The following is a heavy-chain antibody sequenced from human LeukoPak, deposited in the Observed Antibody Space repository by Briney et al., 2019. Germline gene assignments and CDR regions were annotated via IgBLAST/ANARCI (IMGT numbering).Heavy chain of an antibody. V-gene: IGHV3-30*02. D-gene: IGHD6-13*01. Sequence: GGSLRLSCAASGFTFSSYGMHWVRQAPGKGLEWVAFIRYDGSNKYYADSVKGRFTISRDNSKNTPYLQMNSLRAEDTAVYYCAKDHWGGQLVPFDYWGQGTLVTVSS. CDR3: AKDHWGGQLVPFDY. CDR2: IRYDGSNK. CDR1: GFTFSSYG. J-gene: IGHJ4*02.